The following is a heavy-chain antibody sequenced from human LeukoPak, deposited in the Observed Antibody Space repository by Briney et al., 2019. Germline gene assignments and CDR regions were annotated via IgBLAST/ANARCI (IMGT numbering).Heavy chain of an antibody. D-gene: IGHD3-22*01. J-gene: IGHJ3*02. CDR1: GYTFSSYD. V-gene: IGHV1-8*01. CDR3: ARGGTIYDTILEDPFDI. CDR2: MNPKSGNT. Sequence: ASVKVSCKASGYTFSSYDINWVRQAPGQGLEWMGWMNPKSGNTGYAQEFQGRVAMTRDTSITTAYMELGSLISDDTAVYYCARGGTIYDTILEDPFDIWGQGTMVTVSS.